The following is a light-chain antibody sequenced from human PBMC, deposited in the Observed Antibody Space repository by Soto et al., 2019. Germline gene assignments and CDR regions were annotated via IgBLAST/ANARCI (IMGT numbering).Light chain of an antibody. V-gene: IGKV3-15*01. CDR1: QSVSSN. Sequence: EIVMTQSPATLSVSPGERATLSCRARQSVSSNLAWYQQKPGQAPRLLIYGASIRATGIPARFSGSGSGTEFTHTISSLQSEDFAVYYCQQYDNWPPGTFGHGTKVEIK. J-gene: IGKJ1*01. CDR2: GAS. CDR3: QQYDNWPPGT.